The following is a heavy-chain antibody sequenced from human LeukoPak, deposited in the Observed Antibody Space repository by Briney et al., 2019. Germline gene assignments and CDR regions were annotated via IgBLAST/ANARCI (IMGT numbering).Heavy chain of an antibody. CDR1: GSTFSSYA. Sequence: GGSLRLSCAASGSTFSSYAMHWVRQAPGKGLEWVAVISYDGSNKYYADSVKGRFTISRDNSKNTLYLQMNSLRAEDTAVYYCARAFGGVLYYYGMDVWGKGTTVTVSS. V-gene: IGHV3-30*04. CDR3: ARAFGGVLYYYGMDV. J-gene: IGHJ6*04. CDR2: ISYDGSNK. D-gene: IGHD3-16*01.